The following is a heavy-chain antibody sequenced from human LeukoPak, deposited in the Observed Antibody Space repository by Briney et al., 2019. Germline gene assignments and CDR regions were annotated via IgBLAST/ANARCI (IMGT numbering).Heavy chain of an antibody. CDR3: AKARYYYGSGGYPFYFDY. D-gene: IGHD3-10*01. CDR2: ISSSGDST. Sequence: GGSLRLSCAASGFMFSSYAMNWVRQAPGGGLEWVSAISSSGDSTYYADSVKGRFTISRDNSKNTLYLQMNSLRAEDTAVYYCAKARYYYGSGGYPFYFDYWGQGTLVTVSS. V-gene: IGHV3-23*01. CDR1: GFMFSSYA. J-gene: IGHJ4*02.